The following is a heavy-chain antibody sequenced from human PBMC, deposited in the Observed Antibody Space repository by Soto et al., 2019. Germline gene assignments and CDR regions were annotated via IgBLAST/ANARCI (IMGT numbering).Heavy chain of an antibody. CDR2: INQDGSER. V-gene: IGHV3-7*05. CDR3: ATGRAAAGPYYFDY. J-gene: IGHJ4*02. Sequence: LRLSCEASGFTFSSYWMSWVRQAPGKGLEWVANINQDGSERYFVDSVKGRFTISRDNAKNSLYLQMNSLRAEDTAVYYCATGRAAAGPYYFDYWGQGTLVTVSS. D-gene: IGHD6-13*01. CDR1: GFTFSSYW.